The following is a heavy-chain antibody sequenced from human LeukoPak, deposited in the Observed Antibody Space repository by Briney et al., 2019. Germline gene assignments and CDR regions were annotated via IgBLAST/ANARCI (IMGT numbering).Heavy chain of an antibody. V-gene: IGHV3-9*01. CDR3: AKDISDGCSSTSCYAGSGGYDAFDI. CDR1: GFTFDDYA. CDR2: ISWNSGSI. D-gene: IGHD2-2*01. Sequence: GRSLRLSCAASGFTFDDYAMHWVRQAPGKGLEWVSGISWNSGSIVYADSVKGRFTISRDNAKNSLYLQMNSLRAEDTALYYCAKDISDGCSSTSCYAGSGGYDAFDIWGQGTMVTVSS. J-gene: IGHJ3*02.